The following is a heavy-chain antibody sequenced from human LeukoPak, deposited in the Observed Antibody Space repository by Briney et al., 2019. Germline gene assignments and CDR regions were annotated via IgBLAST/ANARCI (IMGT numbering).Heavy chain of an antibody. J-gene: IGHJ4*02. D-gene: IGHD3-3*01. Sequence: GGSLRLSCAASGFTFSSYSMNWVRQAPGKGLEWVSYISSSSSTIYYADSVKGRFTISRDNAKNSLYLQMNSLRAEDTAVYYCARVFGDFWSGYQYYFDYWGQGTLVTVSS. CDR3: ARVFGDFWSGYQYYFDY. CDR1: GFTFSSYS. V-gene: IGHV3-48*01. CDR2: ISSSSSTI.